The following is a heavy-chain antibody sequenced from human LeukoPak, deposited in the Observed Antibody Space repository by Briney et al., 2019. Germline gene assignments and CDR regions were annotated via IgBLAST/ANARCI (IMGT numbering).Heavy chain of an antibody. CDR2: IIPIFGTA. J-gene: IGHJ4*02. V-gene: IGHV1-69*13. D-gene: IGHD5-24*01. CDR3: ARDRGDGYNFFDY. Sequence: SVKVSCKASGGTFSSYAISWVRQAPGQGLEWMGGIIPIFGTADYAQKFQGRVTITADESTSTAYMELSSLRSEDTAVYYCARDRGDGYNFFDYWGQGTLVTVSS. CDR1: GGTFSSYA.